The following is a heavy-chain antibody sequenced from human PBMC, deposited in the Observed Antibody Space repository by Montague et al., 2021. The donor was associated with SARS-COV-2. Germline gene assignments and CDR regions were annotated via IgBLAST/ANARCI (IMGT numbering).Heavy chain of an antibody. CDR1: GGSFSGYY. D-gene: IGHD1-1*01. Sequence: SETLSLTCAVYGGSFSGYYWSWIRQPPGKGLEWIGEINHSGSTNYNPSLKSRVTISVNTSKNQFSLKLSSVTAADTAVYYCARGRGTALFRRIYFGMDVWGRGTTVTDSS. V-gene: IGHV4-34*01. J-gene: IGHJ6*02. CDR3: ARGRGTALFRRIYFGMDV. CDR2: INHSGST.